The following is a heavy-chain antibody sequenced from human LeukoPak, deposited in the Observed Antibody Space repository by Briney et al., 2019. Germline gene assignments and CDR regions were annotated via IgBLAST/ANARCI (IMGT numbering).Heavy chain of an antibody. Sequence: GGSLRLSCAASGFAFSDYPMSWVRQAPGKGLEWVSYISTTSSDIYYTDSVKGRFTISRDNAKNSLYLQMNSLRAEDTAVYYCASSNSGTYCGGDCYLPYYGMDVWGQGTTVTVSS. CDR3: ASSNSGTYCGGDCYLPYYGMDV. J-gene: IGHJ6*02. CDR2: ISTTSSDI. D-gene: IGHD2-21*02. V-gene: IGHV3-11*06. CDR1: GFAFSDYP.